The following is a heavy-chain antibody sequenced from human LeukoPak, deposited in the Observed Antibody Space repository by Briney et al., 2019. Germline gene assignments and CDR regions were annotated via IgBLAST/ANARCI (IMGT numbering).Heavy chain of an antibody. V-gene: IGHV3-74*01. CDR2: INGDGTIT. CDR1: GFTFSRYL. D-gene: IGHD3-10*01. J-gene: IGHJ4*02. CDR3: ASETYYYGSGSYYKGQF. Sequence: GGSLRLSCTASGFTFSRYLMHWVRQAPGKGVVGVSRINGDGTITTYADSVKGRFAVSRDNAKNTLYLQMNSLRAEDTAVYYCASETYYYGSGSYYKGQFWGQGTLVAVSS.